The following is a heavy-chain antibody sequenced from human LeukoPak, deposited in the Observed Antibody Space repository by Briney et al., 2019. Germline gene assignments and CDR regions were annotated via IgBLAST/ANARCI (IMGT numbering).Heavy chain of an antibody. J-gene: IGHJ4*02. CDR2: ISGSGGST. Sequence: PGGSLRLSCAASGFTSSSYAMSWVRQAPGKGLEWVSAISGSGGSTYYADSVKGRFTISRDNSKNTLYLQTNSLRAEDTAVYYCAKDDLTGYTFDYWGQGTLVTVSS. D-gene: IGHD3-9*01. V-gene: IGHV3-23*01. CDR1: GFTSSSYA. CDR3: AKDDLTGYTFDY.